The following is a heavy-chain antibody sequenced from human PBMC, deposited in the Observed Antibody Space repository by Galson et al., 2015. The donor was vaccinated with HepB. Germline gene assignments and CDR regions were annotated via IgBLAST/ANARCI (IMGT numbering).Heavy chain of an antibody. J-gene: IGHJ4*02. CDR3: ARALNVLLWFGEI. D-gene: IGHD3-10*01. Sequence: LRLSCAASGFSFSTYSMNWVRQAPGKGLEWVSYISSSDDTIYYADSVKGRFTISRDNAKNSLYLQMNSLRSEDTAVYYCARALNVLLWFGEIWGQGTLVTVSS. V-gene: IGHV3-48*01. CDR1: GFSFSTYS. CDR2: ISSSDDTI.